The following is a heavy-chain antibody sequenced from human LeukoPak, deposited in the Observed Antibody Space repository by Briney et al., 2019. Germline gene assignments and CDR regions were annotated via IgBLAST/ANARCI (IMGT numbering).Heavy chain of an antibody. CDR3: AREGSLWGSNRYLDY. D-gene: IGHD3-16*02. Sequence: SETLSLTCTVSGGSISSYYWSWIRQPAGKGLEWIGEIHHSGSTNYNPSLKSRVTISVDKSKNQFSLKLSSVTAADTAVYYCAREGSLWGSNRYLDYWGQGTLVTVPS. CDR1: GGSISSYY. V-gene: IGHV4-59*12. CDR2: IHHSGST. J-gene: IGHJ4*02.